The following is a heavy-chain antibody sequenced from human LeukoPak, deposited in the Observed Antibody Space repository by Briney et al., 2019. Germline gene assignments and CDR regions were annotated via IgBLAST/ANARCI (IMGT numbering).Heavy chain of an antibody. CDR1: GGSISSGGYY. Sequence: SETLSLTCTVSGGSISSGGYYWSWIRQHPGKGLEWIGYIYYSGSTYYNPSLKSRVTISADTSKNQFSLTLGSVSATDTAVYYCVSPRGFSYGYFDYWGQGTLVTVSS. CDR3: VSPRGFSYGYFDY. V-gene: IGHV4-31*03. D-gene: IGHD5-18*01. J-gene: IGHJ4*02. CDR2: IYYSGST.